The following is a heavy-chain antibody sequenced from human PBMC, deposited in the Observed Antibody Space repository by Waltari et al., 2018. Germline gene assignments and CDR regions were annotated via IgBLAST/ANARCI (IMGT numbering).Heavy chain of an antibody. V-gene: IGHV1-8*01. CDR3: ARGNGYDNSGYSAYGPYPDY. CDR2: MNPNSGYT. CDR1: GYTFTSFD. D-gene: IGHD3-22*01. J-gene: IGHJ4*02. Sequence: QVQLVQSGAEVKKPGASVKVSCKASGYTFTSFDINWVRQATGQGLEWMGGMNPNSGYTGYAQKFQGRVTITRNTSISTAYMELSTLRSEDTAVYYCARGNGYDNSGYSAYGPYPDYWGQGTLVTVSS.